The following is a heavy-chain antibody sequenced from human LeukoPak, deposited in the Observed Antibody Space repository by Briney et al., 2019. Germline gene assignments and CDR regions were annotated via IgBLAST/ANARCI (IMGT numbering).Heavy chain of an antibody. Sequence: GESLKISCKGSGYSFTSYWIGWVRQMPGKGLEWMGTIYPGDSDTRYSPSFQGQVTISADKSINTAYLQWSSLKASDTAMYYCARQEYCSGASCYTWFDPWGQGTLVTVSS. CDR1: GYSFTSYW. V-gene: IGHV5-51*01. CDR2: IYPGDSDT. CDR3: ARQEYCSGASCYTWFDP. D-gene: IGHD2-15*01. J-gene: IGHJ5*02.